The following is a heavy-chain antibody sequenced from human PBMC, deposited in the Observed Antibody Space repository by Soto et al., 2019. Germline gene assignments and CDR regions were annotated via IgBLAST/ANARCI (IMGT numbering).Heavy chain of an antibody. CDR2: ITSSGTTV. CDR1: GFTFSSYS. CDR3: ARGSSNWAYYFDF. J-gene: IGHJ4*02. Sequence: EVHLVESGGGLVQPGGSLRLSCAASGFTFSSYSLNWVRQAPGKGLEWVSYITSSGTTVYYADSVRGRFTISRDNAKNSLYLQMNRLRDDDTAVYYCARGSSNWAYYFDFWGQGNLVTVSS. D-gene: IGHD6-13*01. V-gene: IGHV3-48*02.